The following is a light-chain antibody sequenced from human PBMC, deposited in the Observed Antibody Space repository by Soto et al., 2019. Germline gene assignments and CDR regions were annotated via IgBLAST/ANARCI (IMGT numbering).Light chain of an antibody. Sequence: DIQLTQSPSFLSASVGDRVSFTCRASQDISSYLAWYQQKPGRAPRLLIFGASTLPSGVPSRFSGSGSGTEFTLTISSLQPEDFATYYCQQVYSYPRTVGQGTNVDSK. V-gene: IGKV1-9*01. J-gene: IGKJ1*01. CDR1: QDISSY. CDR3: QQVYSYPRT. CDR2: GAS.